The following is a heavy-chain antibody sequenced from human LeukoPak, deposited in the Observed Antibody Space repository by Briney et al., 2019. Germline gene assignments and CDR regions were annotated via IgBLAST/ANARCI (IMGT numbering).Heavy chain of an antibody. D-gene: IGHD3-10*01. CDR1: GFTFSSYP. J-gene: IGHJ4*02. Sequence: GGSLRLSCAASGFTFSSYPMHWVRQAPGKGLEWVAGISYDGRNEYYADSVKGRFTISRDNSKNTLYLQMSNLGAGDTAVYHCARDGVAYGSGSFFPYWGQGALVTVSP. CDR2: ISYDGRNE. CDR3: ARDGVAYGSGSFFPY. V-gene: IGHV3-30*04.